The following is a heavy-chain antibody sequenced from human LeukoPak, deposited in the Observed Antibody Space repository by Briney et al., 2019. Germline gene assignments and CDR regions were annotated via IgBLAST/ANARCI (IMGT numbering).Heavy chain of an antibody. V-gene: IGHV1-3*01. J-gene: IGHJ4*02. D-gene: IGHD3-22*01. CDR2: INAGNGNT. CDR3: STYYYDSSGYYYYDY. CDR1: GYTFTSYA. Sequence: ASVTVSCKASGYTFTSYAMHWVRQAPGQRLEWMGWINAGNGNTKYSQKFQGRVTITRDTSASTAYMELSSLRSEDTAVYYCSTYYYDSSGYYYYDYWGQGTLVTVSS.